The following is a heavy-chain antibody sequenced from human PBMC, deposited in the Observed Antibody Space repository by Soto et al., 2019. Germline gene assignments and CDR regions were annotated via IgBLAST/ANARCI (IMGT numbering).Heavy chain of an antibody. J-gene: IGHJ5*02. V-gene: IGHV4-59*12. D-gene: IGHD3-10*01. Sequence: PSETLSLTCTVSGGSISSYYWSWIRQPPGKGLEWIGYIYYSGSTNYNPSLKSRVTISVDTSKNQFSLKLSSVTAADTAVYYCARDKVVLWFGELFPWGQGTLVTAPQ. CDR2: IYYSGST. CDR3: ARDKVVLWFGELFP. CDR1: GGSISSYY.